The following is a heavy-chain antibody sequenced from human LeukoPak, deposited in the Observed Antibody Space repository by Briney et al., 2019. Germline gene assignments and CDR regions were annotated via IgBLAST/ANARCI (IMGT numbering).Heavy chain of an antibody. Sequence: PGGSLRLSCAASGFSFSTYAMSWVRQAPGKGLEWVSGVNGNGGSTSYADSVKGRFTIFRDNSKNTLSLQLNSLRAEDTAVYYCAKGTSSSCYSAPNYWGQGTLVTVSS. V-gene: IGHV3-23*01. CDR2: VNGNGGST. J-gene: IGHJ4*02. CDR3: AKGTSSSCYSAPNY. CDR1: GFSFSTYA. D-gene: IGHD2-15*01.